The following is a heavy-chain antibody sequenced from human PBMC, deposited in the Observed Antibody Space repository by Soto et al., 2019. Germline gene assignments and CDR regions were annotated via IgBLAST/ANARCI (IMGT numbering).Heavy chain of an antibody. CDR1: GYSFTIYW. CDR2: IYPGDSDT. D-gene: IGHD3-22*01. CDR3: ARAFYYDSSGYYFDY. Sequence: GESLKISCKGSGYSFTIYWIGWVRQMPGKGLEWMGIIYPGDSDTRYSPSFQGQVTISADKSISTAYLQWSSLKASDTAMYYCARAFYYDSSGYYFDYWGHGTLVTVSS. J-gene: IGHJ4*01. V-gene: IGHV5-51*01.